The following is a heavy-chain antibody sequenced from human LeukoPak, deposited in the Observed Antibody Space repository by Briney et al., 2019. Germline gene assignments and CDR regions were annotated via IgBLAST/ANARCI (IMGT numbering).Heavy chain of an antibody. CDR3: AIDESLDY. J-gene: IGHJ4*02. Sequence: GGSLRLSCAASGFTFSRYAMHWVRQAPGKGLEWVAVISYDGNQNYYADSVKGRFAISRDSSKSTLYLQMNSLRVEDTAVYYCAIDESLDYWGQGTLVTVSS. V-gene: IGHV3-30*01. CDR1: GFTFSRYA. CDR2: ISYDGNQN.